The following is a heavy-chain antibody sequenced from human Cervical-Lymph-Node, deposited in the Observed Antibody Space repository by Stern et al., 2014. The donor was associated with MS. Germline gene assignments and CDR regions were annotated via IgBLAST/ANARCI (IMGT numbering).Heavy chain of an antibody. CDR3: ARGSSGRVPSN. CDR2: IYHTGST. Sequence: VQLVESGPGLVKPSQTLSITCTVSGDSISGGGYYWHWIRQHPGKGLEWIGYIYHTGSTYDNPSLKSRVTISVDTSKDQFSLKLSSMTAADTAVYYCARGSSGRVPSNWGQGTLVTVSS. CDR1: GDSISGGGYY. D-gene: IGHD3/OR15-3a*01. J-gene: IGHJ4*02. V-gene: IGHV4-31*03.